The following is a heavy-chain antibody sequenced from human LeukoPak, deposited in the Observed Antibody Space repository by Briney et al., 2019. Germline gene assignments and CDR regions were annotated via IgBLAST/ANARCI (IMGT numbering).Heavy chain of an antibody. CDR1: GYSISSGYY. V-gene: IGHV4-38-2*02. CDR2: IYNSEST. D-gene: IGHD6-13*01. CDR3: ARAYSSSWYYNWFDP. Sequence: SETLSLTCTVSGYSISSGYYWGWIRQPPGKGLEWIGSIYNSESTYYNPSLKSRVTISVDTSKNQFSLKLRSVTAADTAMYYCARAYSSSWYYNWFDPWGQGTLVTVSS. J-gene: IGHJ5*02.